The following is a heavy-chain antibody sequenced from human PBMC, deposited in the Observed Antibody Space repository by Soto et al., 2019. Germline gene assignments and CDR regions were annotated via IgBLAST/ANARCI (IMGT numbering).Heavy chain of an antibody. D-gene: IGHD3-10*01. CDR3: VKGCGWGLNWLDR. V-gene: IGHV3-23*01. J-gene: IGHJ5*02. CDR2: ISVNDGRA. CDR1: GFTFSSYA. Sequence: EVQLLESGGGLVQPGGSLRLSCAASGFTFSSYAMNWIRQGPGKGLEWVSGISVNDGRAYYADSVKGRFTVSRDNSKNTLYLQMNSLRAEDTAVYSCVKGCGWGLNWLDRWGQGTLVTVSS.